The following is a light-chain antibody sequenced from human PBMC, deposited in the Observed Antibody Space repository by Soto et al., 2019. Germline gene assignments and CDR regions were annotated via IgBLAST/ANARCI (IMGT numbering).Light chain of an antibody. V-gene: IGLV1-44*01. CDR1: SSNIGSNT. CDR3: AAWHDSLNGYV. Sequence: QSVLSQPPSASGTPGQRVTISCSGSSSNIGSNTVSWYQQFPGTAPKLLIYFNIQRPSGVPDRFSGSKSGTSASLAISGLQSEDEADYYCAAWHDSLNGYVFGTGTKLT. J-gene: IGLJ1*01. CDR2: FNI.